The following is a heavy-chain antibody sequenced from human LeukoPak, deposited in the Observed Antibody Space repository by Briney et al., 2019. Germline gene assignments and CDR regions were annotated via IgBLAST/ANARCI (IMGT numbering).Heavy chain of an antibody. V-gene: IGHV3-23*01. CDR1: GFTFTSYA. J-gene: IGHJ6*02. CDR3: AKDLGYSYGDYYYYGMDV. D-gene: IGHD5-18*01. Sequence: GGSLRLSCAASGFTFTSYAMSWVRKAPGRGRGWVSAISGSGGSTYYADSVKGRFTISRDNSKNTLYLQMNSLRAEDTAVYYCAKDLGYSYGDYYYYGMDVWGQGTTVTVSS. CDR2: ISGSGGST.